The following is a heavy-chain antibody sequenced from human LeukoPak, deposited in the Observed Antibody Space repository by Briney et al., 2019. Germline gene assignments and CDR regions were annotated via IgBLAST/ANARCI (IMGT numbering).Heavy chain of an antibody. CDR3: ARDWPPPGGCSSTSCLHFDY. Sequence: GASVKVSCKASGYTFTSYGISWVRQAPGQGLEWMGWISAYNGNTNYAQKLQGRVTMTTDTSTSTAYMELRSLRSDDTAVYYCARDWPPPGGCSSTSCLHFDYWGQGTLVTVSS. CDR1: GYTFTSYG. J-gene: IGHJ4*02. CDR2: ISAYNGNT. V-gene: IGHV1-18*01. D-gene: IGHD2-2*01.